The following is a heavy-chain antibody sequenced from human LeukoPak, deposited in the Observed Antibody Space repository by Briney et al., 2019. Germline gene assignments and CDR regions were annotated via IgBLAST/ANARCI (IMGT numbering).Heavy chain of an antibody. D-gene: IGHD6-13*01. CDR3: ARGRSSWYRAFDI. J-gene: IGHJ3*02. Sequence: ASVKVSCKASGGTFSSYAISWVRQAPGQGLEWMGGIIPIFGTANYAQKFQGRVTITTDESTSTAYMELSSLRSEDTAVYYCARGRSSWYRAFDIWGQGAMVTVSS. CDR1: GGTFSSYA. V-gene: IGHV1-69*05. CDR2: IIPIFGTA.